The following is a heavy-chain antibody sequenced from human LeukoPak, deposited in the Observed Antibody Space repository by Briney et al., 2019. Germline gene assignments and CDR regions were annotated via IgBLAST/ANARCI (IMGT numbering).Heavy chain of an antibody. J-gene: IGHJ6*02. CDR3: ARHSFSGSYYYYYYGMDV. D-gene: IGHD1-26*01. V-gene: IGHV3-48*03. Sequence: PGGSLRLSCAASGFTFSSYEMNWVRQAPGKGLEWVSYISSSGSTIYYADSVKGRFTISRDNAKNSLYLQMNSLRAEDTAVYYCARHSFSGSYYYYYYGMDVWGQGTTVTVSS. CDR1: GFTFSSYE. CDR2: ISSSGSTI.